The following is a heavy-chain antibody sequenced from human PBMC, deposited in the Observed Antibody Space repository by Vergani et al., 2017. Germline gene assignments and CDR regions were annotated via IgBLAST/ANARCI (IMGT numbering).Heavy chain of an antibody. V-gene: IGHV3-23*01. J-gene: IGHJ6*02. CDR1: GFTFNHYA. D-gene: IGHD5-12*01. CDR2: ISGSGGST. CDR3: AKANPRNSGYDYLYYYHAMDV. Sequence: EVQLLESGGDLVQPGESLRLSCAASGFTFNHYAMNWVRQAPGKGLEWVSGISGSGGSTYYAGSVKGRFTISRDSSKNTLYLPMNSLSAGDTAVYYCAKANPRNSGYDYLYYYHAMDVWGQGTTVTVSS.